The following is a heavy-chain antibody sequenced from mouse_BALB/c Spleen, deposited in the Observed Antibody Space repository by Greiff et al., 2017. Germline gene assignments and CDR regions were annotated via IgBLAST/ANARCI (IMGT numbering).Heavy chain of an antibody. V-gene: IGHV5-6-5*01. D-gene: IGHD2-3*01. Sequence: DVKLVESGGGLVKPGGSLKLSCAASGFTFSSYAMSWVRQTPEKRLEWVASISSGGSTYYPDSVKGRFTISRDNARNILYLQMSSLRSEDTAMYYCARGGEVTTFDYWGQGTTLTVSS. CDR2: ISSGGST. CDR1: GFTFSSYA. CDR3: ARGGEVTTFDY. J-gene: IGHJ2*01.